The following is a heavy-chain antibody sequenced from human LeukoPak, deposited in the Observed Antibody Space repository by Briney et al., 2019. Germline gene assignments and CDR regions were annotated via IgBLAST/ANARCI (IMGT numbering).Heavy chain of an antibody. CDR1: GGSISSGGYY. Sequence: KSSETLSLTCTVSGGSISSGGYYWSWIRQHPGKGLEWIGYIYYSGSTYYNPSLKSRVTISVDTSKNQFSLKLSSVTAADTAVYYCARVGDPGAFDIWGQGTMVTVSS. J-gene: IGHJ3*02. CDR3: ARVGDPGAFDI. D-gene: IGHD3-16*01. CDR2: IYYSGST. V-gene: IGHV4-31*03.